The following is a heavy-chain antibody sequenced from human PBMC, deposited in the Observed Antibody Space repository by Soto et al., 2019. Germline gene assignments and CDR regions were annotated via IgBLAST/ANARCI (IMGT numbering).Heavy chain of an antibody. V-gene: IGHV4-34*01. Sequence: SVPPPLTCAVYGGTFSGYYCSWIREPPGKGLEWIGEINHSGSTNYNPSLKSRVTISVDTSKNQFSLKLSSVTAADTAVYYCASGRYYYGWGSYSKGHWLDPWGKGTRVT. D-gene: IGHD3-10*01. CDR3: ASGRYYYGWGSYSKGHWLDP. CDR2: INHSGST. CDR1: GGTFSGYY. J-gene: IGHJ5*02.